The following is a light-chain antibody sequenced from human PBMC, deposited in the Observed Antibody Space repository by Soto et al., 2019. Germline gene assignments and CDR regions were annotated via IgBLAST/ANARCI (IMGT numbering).Light chain of an antibody. V-gene: IGKV3-11*01. CDR3: QQRRNWPPLT. Sequence: EIVLTQSPATLSLSPGERATLSCRASQSVSSYLAWYQQKPGQAPRLLIYDASNRATGIPARFSGSGSGTDFTLNISRLEPEDFTVYYCQQRRNWPPLTFGGGTKVEIK. J-gene: IGKJ4*01. CDR2: DAS. CDR1: QSVSSY.